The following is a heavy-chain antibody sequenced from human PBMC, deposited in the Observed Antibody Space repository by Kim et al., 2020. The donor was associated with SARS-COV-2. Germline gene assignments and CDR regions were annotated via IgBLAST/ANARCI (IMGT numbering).Heavy chain of an antibody. Sequence: GGSLRLSCAASGFTFNIYAMSWVRQAPGKGLEWVAGIRGSGGSTTYADSLKGRFTISRDNSKNTLYLQMDRLRVDDTALYYCAEISSGSSGWFEYFQHWGQGTLVTVSS. CDR1: GFTFNIYA. D-gene: IGHD6-19*01. CDR3: AEISSGSSGWFEYFQH. CDR2: IRGSGGST. J-gene: IGHJ1*01. V-gene: IGHV3-23*01.